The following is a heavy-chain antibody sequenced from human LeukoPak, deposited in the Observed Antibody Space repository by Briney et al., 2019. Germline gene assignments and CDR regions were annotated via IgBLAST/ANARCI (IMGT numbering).Heavy chain of an antibody. D-gene: IGHD3-3*01. CDR3: ARGANDFWSGYYRARYYYYMDV. CDR2: MNHKSGNT. J-gene: IGHJ6*03. Sequence: SSVNDSCKASGYTYTSYDINWVRQATGQGLEWMGWMNHKSGNTGYEQKCKGRVTMTRNTSISTAYMELSSLRTEDTAVYYCARGANDFWSGYYRARYYYYMDVWGKGTTVTVSS. V-gene: IGHV1-8*01. CDR1: GYTYTSYD.